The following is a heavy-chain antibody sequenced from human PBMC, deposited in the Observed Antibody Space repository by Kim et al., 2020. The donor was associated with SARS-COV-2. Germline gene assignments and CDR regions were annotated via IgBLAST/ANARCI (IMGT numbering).Heavy chain of an antibody. CDR1: GFTFSSYG. V-gene: IGHV3-33*06. J-gene: IGHJ4*02. CDR2: IWYDGSNK. CDR3: AKGGYDYIWGSKYYFDY. Sequence: GGSLRLSCAASGFTFSSYGMHWVRQAPGKGLEWVAVIWYDGSNKYYADSVKGRFTISRDNSKNTLYLQMNSLRAEDTAVYYCAKGGYDYIWGSKYYFDYWGQGTLVTVSS. D-gene: IGHD3-16*01.